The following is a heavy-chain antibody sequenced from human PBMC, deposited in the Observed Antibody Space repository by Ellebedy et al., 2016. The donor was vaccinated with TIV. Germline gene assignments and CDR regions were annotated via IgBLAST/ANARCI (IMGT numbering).Heavy chain of an antibody. V-gene: IGHV3-23*01. CDR1: GFTFSSYA. D-gene: IGHD4-17*01. CDR2: ISGSGGST. J-gene: IGHJ5*02. CDR3: ATLPKVPTHDYGANSRWFDP. Sequence: GESLKISXAASGFTFSSYAMSWVRQAPGKGLEWVSAISGSGGSTYYADSVKGRFTISRDNSKNTLYLQMNSLRAEDTAVYYCATLPKVPTHDYGANSRWFDPWGQGTLVTVSS.